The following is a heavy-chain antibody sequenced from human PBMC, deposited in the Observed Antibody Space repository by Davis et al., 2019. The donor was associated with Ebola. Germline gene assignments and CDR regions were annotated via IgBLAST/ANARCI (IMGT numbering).Heavy chain of an antibody. Sequence: PGGSLRLSCAVYGGSFSGYYWSWIRQPPGKGLEWIGEINHSGSTNYNPSLKSRVTISVDTSKNQFSLKLSSVTAADTAVYYCARGVPGVVVPAAPFDYWGQGTLVTVSS. V-gene: IGHV4-34*01. CDR2: INHSGST. CDR1: GGSFSGYY. J-gene: IGHJ4*02. D-gene: IGHD2-2*01. CDR3: ARGVPGVVVPAAPFDY.